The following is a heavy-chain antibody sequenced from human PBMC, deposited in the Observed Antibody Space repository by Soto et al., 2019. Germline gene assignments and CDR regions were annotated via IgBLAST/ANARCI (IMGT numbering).Heavy chain of an antibody. Sequence: GGSLRLSCAASGFTFSNDGMNWVRQAPGKGLEWVSYISSSSTDIYDADSVKGRFTISRDNTKNSLYLQMNSLRDEDTAVYYCVRDHGVWDSDYDAFDIWGQGTLVTVSS. CDR2: ISSSSTDI. D-gene: IGHD4-4*01. J-gene: IGHJ3*02. V-gene: IGHV3-21*05. CDR1: GFTFSNDG. CDR3: VRDHGVWDSDYDAFDI.